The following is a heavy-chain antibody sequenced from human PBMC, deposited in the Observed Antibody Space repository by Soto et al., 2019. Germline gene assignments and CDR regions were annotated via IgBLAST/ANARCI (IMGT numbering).Heavy chain of an antibody. Sequence: QVQLVQSGAEVKKPGASVKVSCKASGYTFTSYGISLVRQAPGQGLEWMGWISAYNGNTNYAKKLKRRVTMTTGTSASFAYMELRSLRSVDTAVYYGSRECGSGSRFDYWVQGPLVTVSS. CDR3: SRECGSGSRFDY. D-gene: IGHD3-10*01. CDR2: ISAYNGNT. J-gene: IGHJ4*02. V-gene: IGHV1-18*01. CDR1: GYTFTSYG.